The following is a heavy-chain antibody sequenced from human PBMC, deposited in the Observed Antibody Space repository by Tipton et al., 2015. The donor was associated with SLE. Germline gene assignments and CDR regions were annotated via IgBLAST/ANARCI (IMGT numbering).Heavy chain of an antibody. Sequence: TLSLTCAVYRGSFSGYYWSWIRRPPGKGLEWIGETTHSGKTNYNPSLKSRVTISADTSKNQFSLKLTSVTVADTAVYYCTRAGTGTAWGTFDTWGPGTMVTVSS. CDR1: RGSFSGYY. CDR3: TRAGTGTAWGTFDT. J-gene: IGHJ3*02. V-gene: IGHV4-34*01. CDR2: TTHSGKT. D-gene: IGHD1-14*01.